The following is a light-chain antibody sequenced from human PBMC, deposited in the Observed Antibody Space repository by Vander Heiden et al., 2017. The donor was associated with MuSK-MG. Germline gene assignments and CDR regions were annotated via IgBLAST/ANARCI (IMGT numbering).Light chain of an antibody. CDR3: HQDGYSPRT. V-gene: IGKV3-20*01. CDR2: DGS. CDR1: QSLSSRY. J-gene: IGKJ1*01. Sequence: EIVLTQSPGTLSLSPGERATLSCRTSQSLSSRYLAWYQQKPGQAPRLLIYDGSSRTAATPDRFSGSGSGTDFTLSISRLEAEDFAVYYCHQDGYSPRTFGQGTKVEI.